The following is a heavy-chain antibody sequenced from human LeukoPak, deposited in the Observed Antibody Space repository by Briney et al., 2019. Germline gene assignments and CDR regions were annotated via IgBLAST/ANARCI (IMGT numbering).Heavy chain of an antibody. CDR1: GGSISSYY. CDR2: IYYSGST. D-gene: IGHD6-19*01. V-gene: IGHV4-59*01. J-gene: IGHJ5*02. CDR3: ARVVNSGWYRGGEGWFDP. Sequence: SETLSLTCTVSGGSISSYYWSWIRQPPRKGLEWIGYIYYSGSTNYNPSLKSRVTISVDTSKNQFSLKLSSVTAADTAVYYCARVVNSGWYRGGEGWFDPWGQGTLVTVSS.